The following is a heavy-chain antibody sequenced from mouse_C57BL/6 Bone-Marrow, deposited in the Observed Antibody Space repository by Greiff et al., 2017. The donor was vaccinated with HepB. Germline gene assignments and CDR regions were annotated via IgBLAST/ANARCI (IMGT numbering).Heavy chain of an antibody. CDR3: VKMSATGAMDY. CDR1: GYTFTSYW. CDR2: IDPSDSYT. J-gene: IGHJ4*01. Sequence: QVQLQQSGAELVMPGASVKLSCKASGYTFTSYWMHWVKQRPGQGLEWIGEIDPSDSYTNYNQKFKGKSTLTVDKSSSTAYMQLSSLTSEDSAVYYCVKMSATGAMDYWGQGTSVTVSS. D-gene: IGHD1-1*01. V-gene: IGHV1-69*01.